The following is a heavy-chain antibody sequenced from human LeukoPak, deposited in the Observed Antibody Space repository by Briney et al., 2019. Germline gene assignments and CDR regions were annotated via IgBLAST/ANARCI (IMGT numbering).Heavy chain of an antibody. CDR2: VYYSGST. J-gene: IGHJ4*02. CDR1: GGSISSSSYY. D-gene: IGHD5-24*01. V-gene: IGHV4-39*07. CDR3: ASTHRDGSSY. Sequence: SETLSLTCTVSGGSISSSSYYWGWIRQPPGKGLEWIGSVYYSGSTYYNPSLKSRVTISVDTSKNQFSLKLSSVTAADTAVYYCASTHRDGSSYWGQGTLVTVSS.